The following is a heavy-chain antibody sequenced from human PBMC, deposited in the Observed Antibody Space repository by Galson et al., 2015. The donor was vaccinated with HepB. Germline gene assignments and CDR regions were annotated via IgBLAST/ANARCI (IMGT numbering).Heavy chain of an antibody. V-gene: IGHV3-21*01. Sequence: SLRLSCAASGFTFSSYSMNWVRQAPGKGLQWVSSIDSTTSYIYQADSVRGRFTISRDNAKDSLYLQMNNLRAEDRAIYYCASDRFPDIVMSRYENGFDPWGQGTLVTVSS. CDR2: IDSTTSYI. CDR1: GFTFSSYS. J-gene: IGHJ5*02. CDR3: ASDRFPDIVMSRYENGFDP. D-gene: IGHD5-12*01.